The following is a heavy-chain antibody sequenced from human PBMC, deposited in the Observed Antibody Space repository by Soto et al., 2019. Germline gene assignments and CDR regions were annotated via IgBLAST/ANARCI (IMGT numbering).Heavy chain of an antibody. CDR1: GYSISSGYY. Sequence: SETLSLTCAVSGYSISSGYYWGWIRQPPGKGLEWIGSVYHNRGAYYNPSLKSRVTISVDTSKNQFSLRLTSVTAADSAVYFCARDRDTSGWDFDYWGQGTLVTVSS. V-gene: IGHV4-38-2*02. D-gene: IGHD6-19*01. CDR2: VYHNRGA. CDR3: ARDRDTSGWDFDY. J-gene: IGHJ4*02.